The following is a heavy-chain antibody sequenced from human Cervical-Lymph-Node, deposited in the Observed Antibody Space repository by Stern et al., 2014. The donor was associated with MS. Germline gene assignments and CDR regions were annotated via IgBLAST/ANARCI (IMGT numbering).Heavy chain of an antibody. CDR2: IDWDDGK. CDR3: ARISSTLIPDY. D-gene: IGHD5/OR15-5a*01. Sequence: ESGPALVKPRQTLTLTCTFSGFSLSTGGMCVTWIRQPPGKALEWLARIDWDDGKYYSTSLKTRLTISKDTSKNQVVLTMTNMGPVDTGTYYCARISSTLIPDYWGQGALVTVSS. V-gene: IGHV2-70*11. J-gene: IGHJ4*02. CDR1: GFSLSTGGMC.